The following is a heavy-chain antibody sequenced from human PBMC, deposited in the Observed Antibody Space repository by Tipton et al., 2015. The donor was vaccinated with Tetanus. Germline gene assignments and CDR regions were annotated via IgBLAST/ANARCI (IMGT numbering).Heavy chain of an antibody. CDR1: GFTFSSYA. CDR2: TSYDGSNK. D-gene: IGHD2-2*01. J-gene: IGHJ6*02. Sequence: SLRLSCAASGFTFSSYAMHWVRQAPGKGLEWVAVTSYDGSNKYYADSVKGRFTISRDNSKNTLYLQMNSLRAEDTAVYYCARDRDCSSTSCSDYYYYGMDVWGQGTTVTVSS. V-gene: IGHV3-30-3*01. CDR3: ARDRDCSSTSCSDYYYYGMDV.